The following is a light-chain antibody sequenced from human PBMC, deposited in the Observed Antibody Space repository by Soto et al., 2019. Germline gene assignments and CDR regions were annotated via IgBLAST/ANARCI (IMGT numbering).Light chain of an antibody. CDR2: YIS. CDR3: QQYNKWPLT. J-gene: IGKJ1*01. V-gene: IGKV3D-15*01. CDR1: ESVSTN. Sequence: EIEMTPSPATLSLAPGERVILSSSASESVSTNLAWYQQKAGQAPRLIIYYISTRATGIPARFSGSGSGTEFTLSISSLQTDDFSTYYGQQYNKWPLTFGQGTKVDI.